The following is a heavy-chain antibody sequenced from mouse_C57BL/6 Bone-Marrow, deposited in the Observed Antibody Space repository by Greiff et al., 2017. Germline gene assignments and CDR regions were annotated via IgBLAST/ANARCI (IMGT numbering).Heavy chain of an antibody. Sequence: VQLKESGPVLVKPGASVKMSCKASGYTFTDYYMNWVKQSHGKSLEWIGVINPYNGGTSYNQKFKGKATLTVDKSSSTAYMELNSLTSEDSAVYYCARGLLRVYWGQGTLVTVSA. V-gene: IGHV1-19*01. CDR2: INPYNGGT. J-gene: IGHJ3*01. CDR3: ARGLLRVY. D-gene: IGHD1-1*01. CDR1: GYTFTDYY.